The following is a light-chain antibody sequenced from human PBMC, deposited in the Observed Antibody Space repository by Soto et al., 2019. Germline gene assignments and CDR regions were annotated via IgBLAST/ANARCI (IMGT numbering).Light chain of an antibody. CDR2: DVS. V-gene: IGLV2-11*01. CDR3: CSYAGNSLWV. CDR1: RSDVGGYNY. J-gene: IGLJ3*02. Sequence: QSALTQPRSVSGSPGQSVTISCTGTRSDVGGYNYVSWYQQHPGKAPKLVIYDVSKWPSGVPNHFSGSKFGNTASLTISGLQAEDEADYYCCSYAGNSLWVFGGGTKLTVL.